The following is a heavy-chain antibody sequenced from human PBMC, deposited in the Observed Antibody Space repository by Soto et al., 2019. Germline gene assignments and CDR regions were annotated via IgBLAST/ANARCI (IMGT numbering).Heavy chain of an antibody. CDR3: AKDMKWGGMTTIHYFDS. D-gene: IGHD4-17*01. V-gene: IGHV3-9*01. CDR2: ISWNSETI. CDR1: GFTVDDYA. J-gene: IGHJ4*02. Sequence: EVQLVASGGGLVQPGRSLRLSCAASGFTVDDYAMHWVRQAPGKGLEWVSGISWNSETIDYADSVKGRFTISRDNAKSSLFLQMNSLRPDDTALYYCAKDMKWGGMTTIHYFDSWGQGTLVTVSS.